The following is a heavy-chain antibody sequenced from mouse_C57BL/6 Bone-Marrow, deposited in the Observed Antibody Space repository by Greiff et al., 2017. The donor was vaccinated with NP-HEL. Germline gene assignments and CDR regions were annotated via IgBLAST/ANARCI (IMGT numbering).Heavy chain of an antibody. V-gene: IGHV5-6*01. CDR3: ARHPRQLRLPWFAY. CDR2: ISSGGSYT. D-gene: IGHD3-2*02. J-gene: IGHJ3*01. Sequence: EVQLMESGGDLVKPGGSLKLSCAASGFTFSSYGMSWVRQTPDKRLEWVATISSGGSYTYYPDSVKGRFTISRDNAKNTLYRQMSSLKSEDTARYYGARHPRQLRLPWFAYWGQGTLVTVSA. CDR1: GFTFSSYG.